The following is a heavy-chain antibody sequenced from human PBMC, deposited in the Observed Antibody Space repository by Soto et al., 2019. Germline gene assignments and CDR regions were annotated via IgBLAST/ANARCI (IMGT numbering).Heavy chain of an antibody. CDR1: GFTFSSYA. CDR3: AKGVAASYYYYMDV. Sequence: EVQLLESGGGLVQPGGSLRLSCAASGFTFSSYAMSWVRQAPGKGLEWVSAISGSGGSTYYADSVKGRFTISRDNSENTLYLQMNSLRAEDTAVYYCAKGVAASYYYYMDVWGKGTTVTVSS. J-gene: IGHJ6*03. V-gene: IGHV3-23*01. CDR2: ISGSGGST. D-gene: IGHD2-15*01.